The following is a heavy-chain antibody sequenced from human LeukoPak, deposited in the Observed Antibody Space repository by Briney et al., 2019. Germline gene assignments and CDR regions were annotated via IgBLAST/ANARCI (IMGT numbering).Heavy chain of an antibody. J-gene: IGHJ4*02. D-gene: IGHD6-19*01. CDR2: MTPNSGNT. V-gene: IGHV1-8*01. CDR1: GYTFTSYD. CDR3: ARRTMWDTNGWLSPDY. Sequence: ASVKVSCKASGYTFTSYDINWVRQATGQGLEWMGWMTPNSGNTGYAQKFQGRVTMTRNTSISTAYMELSSLRSEDTAVYYCARRTMWDTNGWLSPDYWGQGTLVTVSS.